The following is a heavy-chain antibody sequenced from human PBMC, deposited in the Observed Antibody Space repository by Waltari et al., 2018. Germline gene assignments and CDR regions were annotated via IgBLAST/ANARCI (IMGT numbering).Heavy chain of an antibody. D-gene: IGHD1-26*01. CDR2: INPRGTT. CDR1: GGSFTFFY. V-gene: IGHV4-34*01. Sequence: QVQLQQWGAGLLKPSETLSLTCAVSGGSFTFFYWTWIRQPPGKGLEWIGEINPRGTTNYSPALRSRGAISSDTSKNQFSLKLTSVTAADTAVYYCARADRGPRSGSSATPAWGPWGQGTLVTVSS. CDR3: ARADRGPRSGSSATPAWGP. J-gene: IGHJ5*02.